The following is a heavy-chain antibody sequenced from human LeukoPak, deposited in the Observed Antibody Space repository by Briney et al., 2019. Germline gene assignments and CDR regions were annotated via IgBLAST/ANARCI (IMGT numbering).Heavy chain of an antibody. D-gene: IGHD6-13*01. CDR3: AKDPAMYRSSWYYFDY. CDR2: ISYDGSNK. CDR1: GFTFSNAW. V-gene: IGHV3-30*18. J-gene: IGHJ4*02. Sequence: GGSLRLSCAASGFTFSNAWMSWVRQAPGKGLEWVAVISYDGSNKYYADSVKGRFTISRDNSKNTLYLQMNSLRAEDTAVYYCAKDPAMYRSSWYYFDYWGQGTLVTVSS.